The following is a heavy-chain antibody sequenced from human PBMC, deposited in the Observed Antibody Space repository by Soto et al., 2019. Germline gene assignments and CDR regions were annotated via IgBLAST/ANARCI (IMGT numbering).Heavy chain of an antibody. CDR1: GFTFSSFA. D-gene: IGHD2-21*02. Sequence: QAQLVESGGGVVQPGRSLTLSCAASGFTFSSFAIHWVRQAPGKGLEWVAAISYDGTTQFYADSVKGRSSISRDNSKNTLYLQVNTLSGEDTAAYFCARYPCGDCFDWYFDLWGRGTLVTVSS. CDR3: ARYPCGDCFDWYFDL. V-gene: IGHV3-30*04. CDR2: ISYDGTTQ. J-gene: IGHJ2*01.